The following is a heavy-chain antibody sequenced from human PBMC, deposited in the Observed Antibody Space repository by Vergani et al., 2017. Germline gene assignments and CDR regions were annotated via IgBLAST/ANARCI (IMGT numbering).Heavy chain of an antibody. CDR1: GGSISSGSYY. J-gene: IGHJ4*02. CDR3: ARFGVGGATREGFDY. CDR2: IYTSGST. D-gene: IGHD3-16*01. V-gene: IGHV4-61*02. Sequence: QVQLQESGPGLVKPSQTLSLTCTVSGGSISSGSYYWSWIRQPAGKGLDWIGRIYTSGSTNYNPSLKSRVTISVDTSNNQSSLKRSAVTAADTAVYYRARFGVGGATREGFDYWGQGTLVTVAS.